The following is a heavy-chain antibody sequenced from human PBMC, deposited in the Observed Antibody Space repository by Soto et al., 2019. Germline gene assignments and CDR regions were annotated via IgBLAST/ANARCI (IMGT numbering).Heavy chain of an antibody. CDR2: IIPIFGTA. CDR3: ARERHCSGGSCNYNRYSQSTPAPSLGAGGSSPSSNYY. V-gene: IGHV1-69*13. D-gene: IGHD2-15*01. Sequence: SVKVSCKASGGTFSSYAISWVRQAPGQGLEWMGGIIPIFGTANYAQKFQGRVTITADGSTSTAYMELSSLRSEDTAVYYCARERHCSGGSCNYNRYSQSTPAPSLGAGGSSPSSNYY. J-gene: IGHJ6*01. CDR1: GGTFSSYA.